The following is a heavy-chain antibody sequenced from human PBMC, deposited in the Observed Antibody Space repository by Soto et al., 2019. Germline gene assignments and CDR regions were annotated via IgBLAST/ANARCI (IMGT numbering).Heavy chain of an antibody. V-gene: IGHV1-24*01. Sequence: AAVKVSCKVSAYTLTRLAMYGLRKAPGKGLEWMGGFDPEDGETIYAQKFQGRVTMTEDTSTDTAYMEVSSLRSEDTAVYYCATLDYDSSGYYYDFVYWGQGTLVTVSS. D-gene: IGHD3-22*01. CDR2: FDPEDGET. J-gene: IGHJ4*02. CDR1: AYTLTRLA. CDR3: ATLDYDSSGYYYDFVY.